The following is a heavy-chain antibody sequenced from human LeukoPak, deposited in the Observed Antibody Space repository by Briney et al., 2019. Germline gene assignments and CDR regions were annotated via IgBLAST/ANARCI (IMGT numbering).Heavy chain of an antibody. D-gene: IGHD3-22*01. CDR1: GGSVSSPDYY. CDR3: ARVPPYYYDSSGYY. J-gene: IGHJ4*02. CDR2: IYYSGGT. Sequence: SETLSLTCTVSGGSVSSPDYYWRWIRQPPGKGLEWIGYIYYSGGTNYNPSLKSRVIISIDTSKNKFSLKLNSVTAADTAVYFCARVPPYYYDSSGYYWGQGTLVTVSS. V-gene: IGHV4-61*08.